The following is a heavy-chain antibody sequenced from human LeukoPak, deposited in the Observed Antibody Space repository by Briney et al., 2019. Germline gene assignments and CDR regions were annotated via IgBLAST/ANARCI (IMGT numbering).Heavy chain of an antibody. CDR2: IKEDGSEK. D-gene: IGHD4-17*01. CDR3: ARDDYGPLYFDD. J-gene: IGHJ4*02. V-gene: IGHV3-7*01. CDR1: GFTFSSYW. Sequence: GGSLRLSCAASGFTFSSYWMTWVRKAPGKGLEWVANIKEDGSEKYYVDSVKGRFTISRDNAKNSLYLQMNSLRAEDTAMYYCARDDYGPLYFDDWGQGTLVTVSS.